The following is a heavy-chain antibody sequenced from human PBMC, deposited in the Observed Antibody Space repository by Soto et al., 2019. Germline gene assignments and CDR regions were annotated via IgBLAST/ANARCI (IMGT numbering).Heavy chain of an antibody. V-gene: IGHV3-33*01. CDR2: IWYDGSNK. CDR1: GFTFSSYV. CDR3: ARGDLSGWYITTNYYGMDV. D-gene: IGHD6-19*01. Sequence: GGFLRLSCAASGFTFSSYVMHWVRQAPGKGLEWVAVIWYDGSNKYYADSVKGRFTISRDNSKNTLYLQMNSLRAEDTAVYYCARGDLSGWYITTNYYGMDVWGQGTTVTVSS. J-gene: IGHJ6*02.